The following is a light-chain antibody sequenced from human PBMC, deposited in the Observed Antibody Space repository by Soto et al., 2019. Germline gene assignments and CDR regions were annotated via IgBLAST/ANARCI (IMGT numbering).Light chain of an antibody. CDR2: DAS. CDR3: QQYDT. J-gene: IGKJ3*01. Sequence: DIQMTQSPYSLSASVGDRVTITCQASQDLSNYLNWYQQKPGKAPKLLIYDASNLETGVPSRLSGSGSATDFTFTISSQQPDDIATYCSQQYDTFGHGTKVDIK. CDR1: QDLSNY. V-gene: IGKV1-33*01.